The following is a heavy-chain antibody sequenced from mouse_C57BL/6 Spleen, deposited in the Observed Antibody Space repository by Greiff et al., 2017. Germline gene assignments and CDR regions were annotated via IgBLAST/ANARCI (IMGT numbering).Heavy chain of an antibody. CDR3: ARHGSSSYYFDY. D-gene: IGHD1-1*01. Sequence: VQLQQSGPELVKPGASVKISCKASGYTFTDYYMNWVKQSHGKSLEWIGDINPNNGGTSYNQKFKGKATLTVDKSSSTAYMELRSLTSEDSAVYDCARHGSSSYYFDYWGQGTTLTVSS. CDR1: GYTFTDYY. CDR2: INPNNGGT. V-gene: IGHV1-26*01. J-gene: IGHJ2*01.